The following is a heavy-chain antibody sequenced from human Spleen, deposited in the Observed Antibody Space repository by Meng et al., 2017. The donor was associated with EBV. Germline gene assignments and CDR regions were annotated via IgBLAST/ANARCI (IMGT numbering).Heavy chain of an antibody. CDR3: ARDDSRYFDQ. D-gene: IGHD3-22*01. CDR2: IYYGRRT. V-gene: IGHV4-30-4*01. J-gene: IGHJ4*02. CDR1: GVSFDSLNYY. Sequence: QVQLQGSAPGVVKPSQTLSLTCAVSGVSFDSLNYYRRWIRQPPGKGLEWIGHIYYGRRTFYNPSPKSRVTISLDTSKNQFSLKLTSVAATDTAVYFCARDDSRYFDQWGQETLVTVSS.